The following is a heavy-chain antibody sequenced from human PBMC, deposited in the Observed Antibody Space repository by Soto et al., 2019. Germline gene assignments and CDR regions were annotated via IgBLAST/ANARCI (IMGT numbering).Heavy chain of an antibody. CDR1: GYRIASYW. J-gene: IGHJ6*02. D-gene: IGHD6-13*01. CDR2: IYPGDSDT. CDR3: ARTAATGKYYYGVDV. V-gene: IGHV5-51*01. Sequence: LGESLKISCKGAGYRIASYWIGWVSKMPGKGLEWMGIIYPGDSDTRYSPSFQGQVTISADKSISTAYLQWSSLKASDTAMYYCARTAATGKYYYGVDVWGQGTTVTVSS.